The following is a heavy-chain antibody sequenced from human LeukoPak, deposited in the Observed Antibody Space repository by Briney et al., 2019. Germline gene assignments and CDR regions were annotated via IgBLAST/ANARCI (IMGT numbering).Heavy chain of an antibody. CDR1: GYTFTDYY. CDR2: INPNSGGT. Sequence: ASVKVSCKASGYTFTDYYMHWVRQAPGQGLEWMGWINPNSGGTNYAQKFQGRATMTRDTSISTAYMELGRLRSDDTAVYYCAREGPIVGATHLVDYWGQGTLVTVSS. CDR3: AREGPIVGATHLVDY. V-gene: IGHV1-2*02. J-gene: IGHJ4*02. D-gene: IGHD1-26*01.